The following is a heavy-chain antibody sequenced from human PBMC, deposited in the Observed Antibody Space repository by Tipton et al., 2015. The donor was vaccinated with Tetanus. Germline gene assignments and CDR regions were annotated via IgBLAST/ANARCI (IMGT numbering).Heavy chain of an antibody. J-gene: IGHJ3*01. CDR3: ARQRANRADAFDF. Sequence: QSGAEVKRPGSSVKASCKASGDTYTTHGVTWVRQAPGQRLEWMGGIFPQFGTSNYAPKFQDRVTMTADTSTSTVSMELNSLRSEDTAVYYCARQRANRADAFDFWGQGTMVTVSS. V-gene: IGHV1-69*06. D-gene: IGHD6-25*01. CDR2: IFPQFGTS. CDR1: GDTYTTHG.